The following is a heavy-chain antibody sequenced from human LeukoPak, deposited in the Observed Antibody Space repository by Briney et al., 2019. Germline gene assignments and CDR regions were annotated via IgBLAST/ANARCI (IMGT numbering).Heavy chain of an antibody. J-gene: IGHJ3*02. CDR1: GGSISNYY. Sequence: SETLSLTCTVSGGSISNYYWSWLRQPPGKGLEWIANMYYSGSTNYNPSLKSRVTISVDTSKNQFSLKLSSVTAADTAVYYCARDRSSGWTVGAFDIWGQGTMVTVSS. V-gene: IGHV4-59*01. CDR3: ARDRSSGWTVGAFDI. CDR2: MYYSGST. D-gene: IGHD6-19*01.